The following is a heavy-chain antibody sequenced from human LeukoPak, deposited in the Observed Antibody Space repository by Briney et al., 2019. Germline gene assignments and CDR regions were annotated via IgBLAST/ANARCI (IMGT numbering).Heavy chain of an antibody. CDR3: ARWGASPNDF. Sequence: ASVKVSCKASGYIFINHGIAWARQAPGQGLQYMGWISAYNGRTDYAQNLQGRVTMTTDTATTTAYMELRSLTPDDTAVYFCARWGASPNDFWGPGTLVTVSS. CDR1: GYIFINHG. CDR2: ISAYNGRT. D-gene: IGHD3-16*01. V-gene: IGHV1-18*01. J-gene: IGHJ4*02.